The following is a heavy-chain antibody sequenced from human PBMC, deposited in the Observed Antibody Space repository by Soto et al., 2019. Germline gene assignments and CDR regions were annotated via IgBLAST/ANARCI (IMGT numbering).Heavy chain of an antibody. V-gene: IGHV3-23*01. D-gene: IGHD3-22*01. CDR3: AKDGVDYDSSGYYYPYGY. J-gene: IGHJ4*02. CDR1: GFTFSSYA. CDR2: ISGSGGST. Sequence: PGGSLRLSCAASGFTFSSYAMSWVRQAPGKGPEWVSAISGSGGSTYYADSVKGRFTISRDNSKNTLYLQMNSLRAEDTAVYYCAKDGVDYDSSGYYYPYGYWGQGTLVTVSS.